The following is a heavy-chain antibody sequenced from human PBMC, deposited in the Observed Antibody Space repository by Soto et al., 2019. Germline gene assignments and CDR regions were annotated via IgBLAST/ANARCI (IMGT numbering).Heavy chain of an antibody. V-gene: IGHV4-59*01. J-gene: IGHJ4*02. CDR2: TAYTGNT. CDR1: GGSITSYH. Sequence: SETLSLTCVVSGGSITSYHWSWIRQFPGKGLEWIAYTAYTGNTNYNPSLHSRVTISVDTSKNQFSLTLSSVTAADTAVYYCARGDGFWSGYSYLNYWGQGTPVTVSS. CDR3: ARGDGFWSGYSYLNY. D-gene: IGHD3-3*01.